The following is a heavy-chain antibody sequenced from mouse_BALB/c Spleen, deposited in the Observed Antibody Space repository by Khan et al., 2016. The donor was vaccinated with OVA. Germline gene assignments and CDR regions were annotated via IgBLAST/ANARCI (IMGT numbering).Heavy chain of an antibody. CDR3: ARGGGSAPLAY. V-gene: IGHV5-15*02. CDR1: GYTFTDYG. CDR2: ISAFAGNT. Sequence: LVESGGGLVKPGGSGKISCAASGYTFTDYGMAWVRQAPGKGLEWVGFISAFAGNTYYADNFTGRFTFSGKTSNNTPYLQMSNLRAEDTANYYCARGGGSAPLAYWGLGTLVTVSA. J-gene: IGHJ3*01. D-gene: IGHD1-1*02.